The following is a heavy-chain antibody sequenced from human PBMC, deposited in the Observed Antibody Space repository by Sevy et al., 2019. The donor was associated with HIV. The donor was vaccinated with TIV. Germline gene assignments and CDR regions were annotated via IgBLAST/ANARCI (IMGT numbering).Heavy chain of an antibody. D-gene: IGHD3-3*01. CDR1: GYTFTSYD. J-gene: IGHJ6*02. Sequence: ASVKVSCEASGYTFTSYDINWMRQATGQGLEWMGWMSPNSGATGFAQKFQGRVTLTRNTSISTAYMEMSSLRSEDTAVYYCAGGGNGDFWSYEYYYYGMDVWGQGTTVTVSS. CDR2: MSPNSGAT. V-gene: IGHV1-8*01. CDR3: AGGGNGDFWSYEYYYYGMDV.